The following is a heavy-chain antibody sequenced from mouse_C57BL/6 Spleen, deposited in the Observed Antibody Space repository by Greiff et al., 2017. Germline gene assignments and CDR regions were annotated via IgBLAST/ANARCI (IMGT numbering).Heavy chain of an antibody. V-gene: IGHV1-55*01. Sequence: QVQLKQPGAELVKPGASVKMSCKASGYTFTSYWITWVKQRPGQGLEWIGDIYPGSGSTNYNEKFKSKATLTVDTSSSTAYMQLSSLTSEDSAVYYCATNGYYPYAMDYWGQGTSVTVSS. D-gene: IGHD2-3*01. J-gene: IGHJ4*01. CDR2: IYPGSGST. CDR3: ATNGYYPYAMDY. CDR1: GYTFTSYW.